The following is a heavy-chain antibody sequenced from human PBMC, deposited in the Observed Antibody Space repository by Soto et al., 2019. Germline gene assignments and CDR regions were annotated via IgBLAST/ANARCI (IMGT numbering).Heavy chain of an antibody. CDR3: TRARYSDNGNSYFSLLV. D-gene: IGHD3-22*01. CDR1: GFTFTNAG. J-gene: IGHJ4*01. Sequence: SGGSLPLSCPVSGFTFTNAGMGWVRNAPGQGLDWVGRINSKTDGGTTDYAAPVKRRFTISSDDSKHTLYLQMNSLETEDTGVYGCTRARYSDNGNSYFSLLVWGHGTLVTVYS. V-gene: IGHV3-15*01. CDR2: INSKTDGGTT.